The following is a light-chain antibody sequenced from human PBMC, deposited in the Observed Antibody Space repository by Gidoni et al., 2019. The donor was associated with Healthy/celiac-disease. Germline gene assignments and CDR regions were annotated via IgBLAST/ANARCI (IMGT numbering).Light chain of an antibody. CDR1: QSISSW. J-gene: IGKJ1*01. CDR2: AAS. Sequence: DIQMTQSPSTLSASVGDSVTITCRASQSISSWLAWYQQKPGKAPKLLIYAASSLESGVPSRFSGSGSGTEFPLTISSLQPDYFATYYCQQYNSYRWTFGQGTKVEIK. V-gene: IGKV1-5*01. CDR3: QQYNSYRWT.